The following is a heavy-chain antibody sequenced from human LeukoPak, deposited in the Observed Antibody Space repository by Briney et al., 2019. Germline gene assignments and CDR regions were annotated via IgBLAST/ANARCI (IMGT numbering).Heavy chain of an antibody. D-gene: IGHD6-25*01. CDR1: GFTFSSYS. CDR2: ISSSSSYI. V-gene: IGHV3-21*01. Sequence: PGGSLRLSCAASGFTFSSYSMNWVRQAPGKGLEWVSSISSSSSYIYYADSVKGRFTISRDNAKNSLYLQMNSLRAEDTAVYYCARCGPVDDAFDIWGQGTMVTVSS. CDR3: ARCGPVDDAFDI. J-gene: IGHJ3*02.